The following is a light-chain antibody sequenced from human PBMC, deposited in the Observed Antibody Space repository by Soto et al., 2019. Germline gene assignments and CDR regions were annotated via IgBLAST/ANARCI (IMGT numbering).Light chain of an antibody. CDR2: DAS. Sequence: DIQMTQSPSTLSASVGDRVTITCRASQSITNWLAWYQQKPGKAPKLLVYDASSLESGVPSRFSGSGSGTEFPLTISRLQPDDFATYYCQQYNSYSPLTFGPGTKVDIK. V-gene: IGKV1-5*01. J-gene: IGKJ3*01. CDR1: QSITNW. CDR3: QQYNSYSPLT.